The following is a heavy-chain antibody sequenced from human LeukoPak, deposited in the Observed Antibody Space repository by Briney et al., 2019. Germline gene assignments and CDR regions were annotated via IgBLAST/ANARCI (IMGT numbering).Heavy chain of an antibody. CDR3: ARVRGDYYFDF. Sequence: GGSLRLSCAASGFTFGTYWMTWVRQAPAKGLAWVAKIKQAGTEKYYVDSVKGRFTISRDNAKNSLYLQMNSLGAEDTAVDYCARVRGDYYFDFWGRGTPVTVSS. CDR1: GFTFGTYW. V-gene: IGHV3-7*05. J-gene: IGHJ4*02. D-gene: IGHD3-16*01. CDR2: IKQAGTEK.